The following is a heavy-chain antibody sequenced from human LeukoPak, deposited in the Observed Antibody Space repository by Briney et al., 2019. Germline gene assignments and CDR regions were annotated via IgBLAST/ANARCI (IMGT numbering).Heavy chain of an antibody. D-gene: IGHD3-3*01. CDR1: GGSISTYC. V-gene: IGHV4-59*01. CDR2: IFYSGST. Sequence: PSETLSLTCAVSGGSISTYCWSWIRQPPGKGLEWIGYIFYSGSTNYNPSLKSRVTISVDTSKNQFSLKLSSVTAADTAVYYCVRSDDFWSGYYRYWGQGTLVTVSS. CDR3: VRSDDFWSGYYRY. J-gene: IGHJ4*02.